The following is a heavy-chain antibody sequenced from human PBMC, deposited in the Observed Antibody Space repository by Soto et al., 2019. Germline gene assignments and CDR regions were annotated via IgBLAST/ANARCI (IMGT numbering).Heavy chain of an antibody. CDR3: ARANFWSGYYYYFDY. CDR1: GGSFSGYY. V-gene: IGHV4-34*01. CDR2: INHSGST. J-gene: IGHJ4*02. Sequence: SETLSLTCAVYGGSFSGYYWSWIRQPPGKGLEWIGEINHSGSTNYNPSLKRRVTISVDTSKNRFSLKQSSVTAADTAVYYCARANFWSGYYYYFDYWGQGTLVTVSS. D-gene: IGHD3-3*01.